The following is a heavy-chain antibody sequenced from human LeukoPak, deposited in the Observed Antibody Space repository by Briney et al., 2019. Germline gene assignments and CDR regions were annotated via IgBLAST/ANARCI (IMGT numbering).Heavy chain of an antibody. CDR3: ARELTIAARLYYYYYMDV. J-gene: IGHJ6*03. CDR1: GFTFSSYW. CDR2: IKQDGSEK. D-gene: IGHD6-6*01. V-gene: IGHV3-7*01. Sequence: GGSLRLSCAASGFTFSSYWMSWVRQAPGKGLEWVANIKQDGSEKYYVDSVKGRFTISRDNAKNSLYLQMNSLRAEDTAVYYCARELTIAARLYYYYYMDVWGKGTTVTVSS.